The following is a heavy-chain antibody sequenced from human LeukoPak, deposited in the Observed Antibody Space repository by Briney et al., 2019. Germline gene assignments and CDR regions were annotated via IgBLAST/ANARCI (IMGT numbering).Heavy chain of an antibody. D-gene: IGHD2-2*01. CDR1: GYTFTGYY. J-gene: IGHJ4*02. Sequence: GASVKVSCKXSGYTFTGYYMHWVRQAPGQGLEWMGRINPNSGGTNYAQKFQGRVTMTRDTSISTAYMELSRLRSDDTAVYYCARPLGYCSSTSCYADYWGQGTLVTVSS. V-gene: IGHV1-2*06. CDR3: ARPLGYCSSTSCYADY. CDR2: INPNSGGT.